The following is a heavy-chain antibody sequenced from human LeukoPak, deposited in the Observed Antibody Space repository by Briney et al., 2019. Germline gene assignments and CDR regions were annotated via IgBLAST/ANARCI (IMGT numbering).Heavy chain of an antibody. V-gene: IGHV4-34*01. D-gene: IGHD6-6*01. J-gene: IGHJ3*02. CDR3: AGSARGDDAFDI. CDR1: GGSISSYY. CDR2: INHSGST. Sequence: SETLSLTCTVSGGSISSYYWSWIRQPPGKGLEWIGEINHSGSTNYNPSLKSRVTISVDTSKNQFSLRLSSVTAADTAVYYCAGSARGDDAFDIWGQGTMVAVSS.